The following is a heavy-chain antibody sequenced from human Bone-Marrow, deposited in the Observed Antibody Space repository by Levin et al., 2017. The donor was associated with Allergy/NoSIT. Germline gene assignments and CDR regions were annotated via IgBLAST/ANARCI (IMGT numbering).Heavy chain of an antibody. J-gene: IGHJ6*03. D-gene: IGHD1-1*01. V-gene: IGHV1-24*01. CDR2: FDRETSQR. CDR3: ATGAVLGATETRPPPLYYFYYMDV. Sequence: GASVKVSCKVSGYSLSEISVQWVRQAPGKGLEWMGGFDRETSQRIYAQKFQGRLTLTDDTSAGTAYMELSSLRSDDTAVYYCATGAVLGATETRPPPLYYFYYMDVWGKGTTVTVSS. CDR1: GYSLSEIS.